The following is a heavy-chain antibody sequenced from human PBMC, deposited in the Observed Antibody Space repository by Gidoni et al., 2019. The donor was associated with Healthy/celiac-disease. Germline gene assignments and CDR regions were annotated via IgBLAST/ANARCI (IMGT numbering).Heavy chain of an antibody. V-gene: IGHV3-30*18. D-gene: IGHD5-18*01. Sequence: QVQLVESGGGVVQPGRSLRLSCAASGFTFSSYGMHWVRQAPGKGLGWVAVISYDGSNKYYADSVKGRFTISRDNSKNTLYLQMNSLRAEDTAVYYCAKRPDTAMGIWGQGTLVTVSS. J-gene: IGHJ4*02. CDR3: AKRPDTAMGI. CDR2: ISYDGSNK. CDR1: GFTFSSYG.